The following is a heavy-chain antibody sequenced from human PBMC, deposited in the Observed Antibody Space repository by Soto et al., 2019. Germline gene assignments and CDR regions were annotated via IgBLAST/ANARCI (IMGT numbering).Heavy chain of an antibody. J-gene: IGHJ6*02. CDR3: ARDPREIRTIFGVVPQAVYYYYGMDV. Sequence: GGSLRLSCAASGFTFSSYGMHWVRQAPGKGLEWVAVIWYDGSNKYYADSVKGRFTISRDNSKNTLYLQMNSLRAEDTAVYYCARDPREIRTIFGVVPQAVYYYYGMDVWGQGTTVTVSS. V-gene: IGHV3-33*01. D-gene: IGHD3-3*01. CDR2: IWYDGSNK. CDR1: GFTFSSYG.